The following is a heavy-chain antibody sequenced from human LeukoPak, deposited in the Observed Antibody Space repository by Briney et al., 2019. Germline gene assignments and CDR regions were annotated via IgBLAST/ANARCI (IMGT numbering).Heavy chain of an antibody. V-gene: IGHV4-31*03. J-gene: IGHJ4*02. CDR2: IYYSGST. CDR1: GGSISSGGYY. D-gene: IGHD3-3*01. Sequence: SETLSLTCTVSGGSISSGGYYWSWIRQHPGKGLERIGYIYYSGSTYYNPSLKSRVTISVDTSKNQFSLRLSSVTAADTAVYYCASFLIIKPYYFDYWGQGTLVTVSS. CDR3: ASFLIIKPYYFDY.